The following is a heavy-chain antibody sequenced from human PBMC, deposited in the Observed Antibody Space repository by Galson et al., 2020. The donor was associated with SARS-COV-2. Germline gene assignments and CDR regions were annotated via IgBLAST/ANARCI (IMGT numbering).Heavy chain of an antibody. CDR2: IDPSGGTT. J-gene: IGHJ6*02. CDR1: GYAFTSFY. V-gene: IGHV1-46*04. CDR3: ARAPSDYYGMDV. Sequence: SVKVSCKASGYAFTSFYIQWVRQAPGQGLEWMGIIDPSGGTTRYAQKMQGRVTMTRDTSTSTAYMELSSLRFEDTAVYYCARAPSDYYGMDVWGQGTTVTVSS. D-gene: IGHD1-26*01.